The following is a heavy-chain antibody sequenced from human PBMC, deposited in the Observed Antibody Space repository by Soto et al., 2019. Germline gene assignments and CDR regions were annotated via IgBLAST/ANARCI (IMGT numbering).Heavy chain of an antibody. CDR1: GGSFSGYY. Sequence: SETLSLTCAVYGGSFSGYYWSWIRQPPGKGLEWIGEINHSGSTNYNPSLKSRVTISVDMSKNQFSLKLSSVTAADTAVYYCARGHNYGDYSFDYWGQGTLVTVSS. V-gene: IGHV4-34*01. CDR2: INHSGST. CDR3: ARGHNYGDYSFDY. D-gene: IGHD4-17*01. J-gene: IGHJ4*02.